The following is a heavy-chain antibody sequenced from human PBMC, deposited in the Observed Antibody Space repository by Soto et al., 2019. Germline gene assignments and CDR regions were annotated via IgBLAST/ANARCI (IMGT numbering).Heavy chain of an antibody. Sequence: QVLLVESGGGVVQPGRSLRLSCAASEFTFSTYPMHWVRQAPGKGLEWVAVISYAGTNIYYKDSVKGRFTISRDNSKNTLALQMNSLRGDDTAVYYCARGASDFWNAYPEIHFFDYCGQGAPVFVSS. CDR3: ARGASDFWNAYPEIHFFDY. CDR1: EFTFSTYP. CDR2: ISYAGTNI. J-gene: IGHJ4*02. V-gene: IGHV3-30-3*01. D-gene: IGHD3-3*01.